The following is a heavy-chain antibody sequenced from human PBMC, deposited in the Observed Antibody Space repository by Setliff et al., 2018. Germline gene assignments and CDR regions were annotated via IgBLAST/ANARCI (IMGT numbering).Heavy chain of an antibody. Sequence: SETLSLTCSVSGDSISSSTYHWGWLRQPPGKGLEWVANIHFNGDTNRKPSLKSRVTISIDTSKNQFSLRLCSVTAADTATYYCARVRVVQGYYEFDFWGPGTLVTVPQ. D-gene: IGHD3-16*01. J-gene: IGHJ4*02. V-gene: IGHV4-39*07. CDR3: ARVRVVQGYYEFDF. CDR2: IHFNGDT. CDR1: GDSISSSTYH.